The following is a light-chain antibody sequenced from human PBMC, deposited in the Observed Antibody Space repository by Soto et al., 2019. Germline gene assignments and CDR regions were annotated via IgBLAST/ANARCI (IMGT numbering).Light chain of an antibody. Sequence: DIQMTQSPSTLSASVGDRVTITCRASQSISGSLAWYQQKPGKAPKLLIYEASNLKSGVPSRFSGSGSGTEYTLTISSLQTDDSASYYCQQYNGYWTFGQGTRGEIK. CDR2: EAS. CDR1: QSISGS. CDR3: QQYNGYWT. J-gene: IGKJ1*01. V-gene: IGKV1-5*03.